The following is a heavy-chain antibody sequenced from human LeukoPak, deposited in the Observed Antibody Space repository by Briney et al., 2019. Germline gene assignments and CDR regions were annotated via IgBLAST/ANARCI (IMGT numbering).Heavy chain of an antibody. Sequence: PGGSLRLSCAASGFTFSSYEMNWVRQAPGKGLEWVSYISSSGSTIYYADSVKGRFTISRDNAKNSLYLQMNSLRADDTAIYYCAKDEEDIVVVPAEPFDYWGQGTLVTVSS. V-gene: IGHV3-48*03. J-gene: IGHJ4*02. CDR1: GFTFSSYE. D-gene: IGHD2-2*01. CDR3: AKDEEDIVVVPAEPFDY. CDR2: ISSSGSTI.